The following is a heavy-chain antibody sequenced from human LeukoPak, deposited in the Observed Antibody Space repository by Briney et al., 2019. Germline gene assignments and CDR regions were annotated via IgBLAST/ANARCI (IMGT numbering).Heavy chain of an antibody. D-gene: IGHD5-12*01. V-gene: IGHV4-61*08. J-gene: IGHJ4*02. Sequence: SETLSLTCTVSGGSISSGDYYWTWIRQPPGKGLEWIGYIYYSGSTNYNPSLKSRVTISVDTSKNQFSLKLSSVTAADTAVYYCARVKRVYIGYYFDYWGQGTLVTVSS. CDR2: IYYSGST. CDR1: GGSISSGDYY. CDR3: ARVKRVYIGYYFDY.